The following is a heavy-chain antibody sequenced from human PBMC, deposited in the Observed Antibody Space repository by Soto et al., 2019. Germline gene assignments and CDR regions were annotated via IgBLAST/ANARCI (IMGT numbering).Heavy chain of an antibody. CDR1: GFTFTSSA. D-gene: IGHD3-9*01. J-gene: IGHJ3*02. V-gene: IGHV1-58*02. CDR3: EAGFFFYWLLFATIPRPDAFDI. CDR2: IVVGSGNT. Sequence: SVKVSCKASGFTFTSSAMQWARQARGQRLEWIGWIVVGSGNTNYAQKFQERVTITRDMSTSTAYMELSSLRSEDTAVYYCEAGFFFYWLLFATIPRPDAFDIWGKGKMVTVSS.